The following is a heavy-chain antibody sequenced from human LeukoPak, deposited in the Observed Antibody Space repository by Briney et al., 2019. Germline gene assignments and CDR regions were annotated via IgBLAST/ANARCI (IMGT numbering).Heavy chain of an antibody. Sequence: GASVKVSCKASGYXFTGYYMHWVRQAPGQGLEWMGIINPRSGSITYAQKFQGRVTMTRDTSTSTVYMELSSLRTEDTAIYYCARSPGIASAGTNWFDPWGQGTLVSVSS. CDR3: ARSPGIASAGTNWFDP. CDR2: INPRSGSI. V-gene: IGHV1-46*01. J-gene: IGHJ5*02. CDR1: GYXFTGYY. D-gene: IGHD6-13*01.